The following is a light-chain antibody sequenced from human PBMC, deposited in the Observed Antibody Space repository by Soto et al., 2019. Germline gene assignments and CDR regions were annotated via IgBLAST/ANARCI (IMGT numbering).Light chain of an antibody. CDR1: QGIGNY. Sequence: DIQMTQSPSSLSASVGDRVTITCRASQGIGNYLAWYQQRPGKVPKLLIYAASTLQSGVPSRFSGSGSGPDFTLTISSLQPEDVATFYCQQAYTFPRTFGQGTKVDIK. V-gene: IGKV1-27*01. J-gene: IGKJ1*01. CDR3: QQAYTFPRT. CDR2: AAS.